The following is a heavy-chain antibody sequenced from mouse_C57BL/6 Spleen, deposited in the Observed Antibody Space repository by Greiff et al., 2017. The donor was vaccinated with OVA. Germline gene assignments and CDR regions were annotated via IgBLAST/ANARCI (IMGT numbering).Heavy chain of an antibody. D-gene: IGHD3-2*02. CDR2: ISYDGSN. V-gene: IGHV3-6*01. J-gene: IGHJ3*01. Sequence: EVQLQESGPGLVKPSQSLSLTCSVTGYSITSGYYWNWIRQFPGNKLEWMGYISYDGSNNYNPSLKNRISITRDTSKNQFFLKLNSVTTEDTATYYCASAIAQATPFAYWGQGTLVTVSA. CDR3: ASAIAQATPFAY. CDR1: GYSITSGYY.